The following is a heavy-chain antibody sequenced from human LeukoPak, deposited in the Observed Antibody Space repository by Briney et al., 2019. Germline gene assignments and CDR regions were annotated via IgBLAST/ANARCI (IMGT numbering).Heavy chain of an antibody. J-gene: IGHJ4*02. D-gene: IGHD4-23*01. CDR2: TYYRSKWYN. CDR1: GDSVSSNSVS. V-gene: IGHV6-1*01. Sequence: SQTLSLTCAISGDSVSSNSVSWNWIRQSPSRGLEWLGKTYYRSKWYNDYVVSVKSRITINPDTSKNQLSLQLSSVTPEDTVVYFCARMSAGGKLDYWGQGTLVTVSS. CDR3: ARMSAGGKLDY.